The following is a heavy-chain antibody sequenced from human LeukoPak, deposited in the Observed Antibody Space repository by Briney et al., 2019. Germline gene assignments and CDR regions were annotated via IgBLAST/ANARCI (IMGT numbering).Heavy chain of an antibody. CDR3: AREATVTTAGFDY. CDR1: GGSISSGGYY. Sequence: SQTPSLTCTVSGGSISSGGYYWSWIRQHPGKGLEWIGYIYYSGSTYYNPSLKSRVTISVDTSKNQFSLKLSSVTAADTAVYYCAREATVTTAGFDYWGQGTLVTVSS. J-gene: IGHJ4*02. D-gene: IGHD4-17*01. V-gene: IGHV4-31*03. CDR2: IYYSGST.